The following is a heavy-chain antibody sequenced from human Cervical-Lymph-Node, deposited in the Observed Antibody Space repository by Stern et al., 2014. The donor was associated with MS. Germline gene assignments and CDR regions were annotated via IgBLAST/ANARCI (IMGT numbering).Heavy chain of an antibody. CDR1: GGSLSTLD. CDR3: ARHQAGIAAN. Sequence: QVQLVQSGAEVKRPGSSVTVSCKASGGSLSTLDISWVRQAPGQGLEWVGEIMPLLGTAHYAQKFKGRLTITADDSTSTVYMELSSLKSEDTAIYFCARHQAGIAANWGQGTLVTVTS. CDR2: IMPLLGTA. D-gene: IGHD6-13*01. V-gene: IGHV1-69*12. J-gene: IGHJ4*02.